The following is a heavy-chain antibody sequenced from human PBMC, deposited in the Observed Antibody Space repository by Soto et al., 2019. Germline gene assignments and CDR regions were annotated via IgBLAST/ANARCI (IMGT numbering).Heavy chain of an antibody. CDR1: GFTFSGHW. J-gene: IGHJ6*03. D-gene: IGHD2-2*01. V-gene: IGHV3-7*01. CDR3: ARDRAFCSGTNCRRGSIYYYYMDV. CDR2: IKQDGSET. Sequence: EVHLVESGGGLVQPGGSLRLSCAASGFTFSGHWMSWVRQAPGKGLEWVAHIKQDGSETFYVGSVKGRFTISRDNAKNSLDLQMNSLRAEDTALYYSARDRAFCSGTNCRRGSIYYYYMDVWGNGTTVTVSS.